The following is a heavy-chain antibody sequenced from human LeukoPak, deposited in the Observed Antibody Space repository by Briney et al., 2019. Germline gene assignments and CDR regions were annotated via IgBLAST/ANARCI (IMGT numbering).Heavy chain of an antibody. CDR1: GGSISSYY. Sequence: SETLSLTCTVSGGSISSYYWSWIRQPPGKGLEWTGYIYYSGSTNYNPSLKSRVTISVDTSKNQFSLKLSSVTAADTAVYYCARQMLPDAFDIWGQGTMVTVSS. CDR3: ARQMLPDAFDI. D-gene: IGHD2-8*01. CDR2: IYYSGST. V-gene: IGHV4-59*08. J-gene: IGHJ3*02.